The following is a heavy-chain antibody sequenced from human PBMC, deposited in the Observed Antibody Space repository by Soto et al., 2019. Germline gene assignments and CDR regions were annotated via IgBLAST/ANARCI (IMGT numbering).Heavy chain of an antibody. D-gene: IGHD3-3*01. CDR3: ARDPGRAYYDFWSGYYQKAIYYYGMDV. V-gene: IGHV4-31*03. J-gene: IGHJ6*02. Sequence: PSGTISLRCTFTGGSINSGGYYWTWIRQHPGKGLEWIGYIYYSGSTYYNPSLKSRVTISVDTSKNQFPLKLSSVTAADPAVYYCARDPGRAYYDFWSGYYQKAIYYYGMDVWGQGTTVTVSS. CDR2: IYYSGST. CDR1: GGSINSGGYY.